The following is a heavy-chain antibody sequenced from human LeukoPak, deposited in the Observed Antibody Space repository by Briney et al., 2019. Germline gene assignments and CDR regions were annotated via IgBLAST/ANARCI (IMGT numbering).Heavy chain of an antibody. CDR1: GLSVRNNG. V-gene: IGHV3-33*01. CDR2: IDSDGYRR. D-gene: IGHD2-15*01. J-gene: IGHJ5*01. CDR3: ARDLNQWSIQFDS. Sequence: GGSLRLSCAASGLSVRNNGVHWVRQAPGQGLEWVAAIDSDGYRRYYADRVKGRFTVTRDISKNTADLQMDSLRAEDTAAYFCARDLNQWSIQFDSWGQGTLVTVAS.